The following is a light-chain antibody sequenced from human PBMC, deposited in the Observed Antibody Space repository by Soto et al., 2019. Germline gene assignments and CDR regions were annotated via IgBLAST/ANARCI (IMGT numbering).Light chain of an antibody. Sequence: EIMMTQSPATLSVSPGERATLSCRASQSVSSSLAWYQQKPGQAPRLLIYGASTRATGIPARFSGSGSGTEFTLTINSLQSEDFAVYYCQQYGSSPRTFGQGTKVDIK. V-gene: IGKV3-15*01. CDR1: QSVSSS. CDR2: GAS. CDR3: QQYGSSPRT. J-gene: IGKJ1*01.